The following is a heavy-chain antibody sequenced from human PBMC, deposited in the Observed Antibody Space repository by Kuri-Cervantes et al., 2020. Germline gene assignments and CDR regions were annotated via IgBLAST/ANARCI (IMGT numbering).Heavy chain of an antibody. Sequence: ASVKVSCKASGYTFITYYIHWVRQAPGQGLEWMGIINPSGGSTSYAQKFQDRVTMTRDTSISTAYMELSSLRSEDTAVYYCARAGDGDYYDSSGYYDSSTWFDPWCQGTLVTVSS. CDR3: ARAGDGDYYDSSGYYDSSTWFDP. CDR1: GYTFITYY. J-gene: IGHJ5*02. CDR2: INPSGGST. D-gene: IGHD3-22*01. V-gene: IGHV1-46*01.